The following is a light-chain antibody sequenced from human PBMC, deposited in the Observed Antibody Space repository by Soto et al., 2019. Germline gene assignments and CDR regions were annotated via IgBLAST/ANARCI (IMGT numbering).Light chain of an antibody. Sequence: EIVLTQSPGTLSLSPGERATLSCRASQSVSSSYLAGYQQKPGQAPRLLIYGASNRATGIPDRFSGSGSGTDFTLTISRLEPEDFAIYYCQQDGSSPYTFGQGTKLEIK. V-gene: IGKV3-20*01. CDR1: QSVSSSY. CDR3: QQDGSSPYT. J-gene: IGKJ2*01. CDR2: GAS.